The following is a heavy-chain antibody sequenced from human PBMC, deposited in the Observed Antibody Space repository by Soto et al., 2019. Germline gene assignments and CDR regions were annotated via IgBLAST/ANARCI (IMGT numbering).Heavy chain of an antibody. CDR1: GGSFSCYY. V-gene: IGHV4-34*01. Sequence: SETLSLTCAVYGGSFSCYYWSWIRQPPGKGLEWIGEINHSGSTNYNPSLKSRVTISVDTSKNQFSLKLSSVTAADTAVYYCARGRAAAGVFDYWGQGTLVTV. D-gene: IGHD6-13*01. CDR3: ARGRAAAGVFDY. CDR2: INHSGST. J-gene: IGHJ4*02.